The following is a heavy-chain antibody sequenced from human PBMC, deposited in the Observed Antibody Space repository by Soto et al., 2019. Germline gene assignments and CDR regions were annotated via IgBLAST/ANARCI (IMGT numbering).Heavy chain of an antibody. J-gene: IGHJ5*02. V-gene: IGHV4-31*03. CDR2: IYYSGST. D-gene: IGHD3-3*01. CDR3: ARGGIFEGWFDP. Sequence: QVQLQESGPGLVKPSQTLSLTCTVSGGSISSGGYYWSWIRQHPGKGLGRNGYIYYSGSTYYNPSLKSRLTISVDTSKNQFSLKLSSVTAADTAVYYCARGGIFEGWFDPWGQGTLVTVSS. CDR1: GGSISSGGYY.